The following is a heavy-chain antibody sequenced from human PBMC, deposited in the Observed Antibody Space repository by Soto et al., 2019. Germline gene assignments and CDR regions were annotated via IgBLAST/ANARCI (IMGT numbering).Heavy chain of an antibody. CDR2: ISSSSSYI. D-gene: IGHD2-15*01. V-gene: IGHV3-21*01. Sequence: WGSLRLSCAASGFTFSSYSMNWVRQAPGKGLEWVSSISSSSSYIYYADSVKGRFTISRDNAKNSLYLQMNSLRAEDTAVYYCARVGYCSGGSCPAEDYYYGMDVWGQGTTVTVSS. CDR3: ARVGYCSGGSCPAEDYYYGMDV. J-gene: IGHJ6*02. CDR1: GFTFSSYS.